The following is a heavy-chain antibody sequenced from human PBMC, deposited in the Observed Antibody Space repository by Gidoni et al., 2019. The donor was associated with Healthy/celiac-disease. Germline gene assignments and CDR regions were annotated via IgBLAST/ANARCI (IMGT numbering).Heavy chain of an antibody. CDR3: ARASSVAGKGGDAFDI. CDR1: GFTFSSYE. V-gene: IGHV3-48*03. CDR2: ISSSGSTI. D-gene: IGHD6-19*01. Sequence: EVQLVESGGGLVQPGGSLRLSCAASGFTFSSYEMNWVRQAPGKGLGWVSYISSSGSTIYYADSVKGRFTISRDNAKNSLYLQMNSLRAEDTAVYYCARASSVAGKGGDAFDIWGQGTMVTVSS. J-gene: IGHJ3*02.